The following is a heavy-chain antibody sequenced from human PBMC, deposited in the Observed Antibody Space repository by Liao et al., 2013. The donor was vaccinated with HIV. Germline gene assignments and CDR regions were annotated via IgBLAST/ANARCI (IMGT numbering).Heavy chain of an antibody. D-gene: IGHD3-22*01. CDR2: IYTSGST. Sequence: QVQLQESGPGLVKPSQTLSLTCTVSGGSISSGSYYWSWIRQPAGKGLEWIGRIYTSGSTNYNPSLKSRVTISVDTSKNQFSLKLSSVTAADTAVYYCARVFRRDRQEYYYDSSGYYLGHIDAFDIWGQGTMVTVSS. CDR3: ARVFRRDRQEYYYDSSGYYLGHIDAFDI. V-gene: IGHV4-61*02. CDR1: GGSISSGSYY. J-gene: IGHJ3*02.